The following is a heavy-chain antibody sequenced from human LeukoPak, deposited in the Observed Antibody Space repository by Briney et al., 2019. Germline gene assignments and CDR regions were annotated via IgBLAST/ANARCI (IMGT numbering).Heavy chain of an antibody. CDR2: INPTGGST. D-gene: IGHD3-22*01. CDR1: GYTFPSYF. Sequence: ASVKVSCKASGYTFPSYFMHWVRQAPGQGLEWMGIINPTGGSTTYAQKFQGRVTMTRDTSTSTVYMELSSLRSDDTAVYYCARAVPSTYYYDSSGYPDYWGQGTLVTVSS. V-gene: IGHV1-46*01. CDR3: ARAVPSTYYYDSSGYPDY. J-gene: IGHJ4*02.